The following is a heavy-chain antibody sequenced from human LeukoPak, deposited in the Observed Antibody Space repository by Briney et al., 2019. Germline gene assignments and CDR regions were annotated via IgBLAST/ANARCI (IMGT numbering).Heavy chain of an antibody. CDR2: ISYDGSNV. V-gene: IGHV3-30*18. CDR3: AKDRGSGTYYNYYFGMDV. Sequence: GGSLRLSCAASGFTFSSYVMHWVRQAPGKGLEWVATISYDGSNVYYADSVKGRFTISRDNSKNTLYLQMNSLRAEDTTVYYCAKDRGSGTYYNYYFGMDVWGQGTTVTVSS. CDR1: GFTFSSYV. D-gene: IGHD3-10*01. J-gene: IGHJ6*02.